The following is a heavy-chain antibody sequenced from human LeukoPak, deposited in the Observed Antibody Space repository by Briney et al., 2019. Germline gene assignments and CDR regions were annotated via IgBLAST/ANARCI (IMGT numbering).Heavy chain of an antibody. CDR1: GGSISSSSYY. J-gene: IGHJ6*02. V-gene: IGHV4-39*01. D-gene: IGHD6-25*01. Sequence: SETLSLTCTVSGGSISSSSYYWGWIRQPPGKGLEWIGSIYYSGSTYYNPSLKSRVTISVATSKNQFSLKLSSVTAADTAVYYCARGDRGPGAGGYGYYYGMDVWGQGTTVTVSS. CDR3: ARGDRGPGAGGYGYYYGMDV. CDR2: IYYSGST.